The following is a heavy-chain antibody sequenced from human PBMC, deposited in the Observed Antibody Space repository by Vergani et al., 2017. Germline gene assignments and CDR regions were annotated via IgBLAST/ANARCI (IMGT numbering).Heavy chain of an antibody. CDR2: IYYSGST. CDR3: ARSSLVAMGAFDI. J-gene: IGHJ3*02. D-gene: IGHD5-12*01. V-gene: IGHV4-59*01. Sequence: QVQLQESGPGLVKPSETLSLTCTVSGGSISSYYWSWIRQPPGKGPEWIGYIYYSGSTNYNPSLKSRVTISVDTSKNQFSLKLSSVTAADTAVYYCARSSLVAMGAFDIWGQGTMVTVSS. CDR1: GGSISSYY.